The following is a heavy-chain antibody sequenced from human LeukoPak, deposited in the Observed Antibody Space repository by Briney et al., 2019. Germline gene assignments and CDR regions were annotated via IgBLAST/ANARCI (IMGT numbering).Heavy chain of an antibody. Sequence: ASVKVSCKASGYTFTSYGISWVRQAPGQGLEWMGWISAYNGNTNYAQKLQGRVTMTTDTSTSTAYMELRSLRSVDTAVYYCARSDDSSGYFPLDYWGQGTLVTVSS. D-gene: IGHD3-22*01. CDR3: ARSDDSSGYFPLDY. V-gene: IGHV1-18*01. CDR1: GYTFTSYG. J-gene: IGHJ4*02. CDR2: ISAYNGNT.